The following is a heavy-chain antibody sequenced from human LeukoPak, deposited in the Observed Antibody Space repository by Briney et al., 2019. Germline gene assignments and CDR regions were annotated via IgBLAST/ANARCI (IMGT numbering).Heavy chain of an antibody. J-gene: IGHJ4*02. CDR3: ARESRRYYYDSSGYYYNDY. D-gene: IGHD3-22*01. CDR2: INHSGST. V-gene: IGHV4-34*01. CDR1: GGSFSGYY. Sequence: SETLSLTCAVYGGSFSGYYWSWIRQPPGKGLEWIGEINHSGSTNYNPSLKSRGTISVDTSKNQFSLKLSSVTAADTAVYYCARESRRYYYDSSGYYYNDYWGQGTLVTVSS.